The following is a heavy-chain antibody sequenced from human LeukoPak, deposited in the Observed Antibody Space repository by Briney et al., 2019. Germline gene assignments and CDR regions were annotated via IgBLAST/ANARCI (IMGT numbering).Heavy chain of an antibody. D-gene: IGHD4-23*01. CDR1: GYTFTSYY. CDR2: INTYSGNS. V-gene: IGHV1-18*04. Sequence: GASVKVSCKASGYTFTSYYMHWVRQAPGQGLEWMGWINTYSGNSNYAQRIQGRVIMTADTSTSTAYMELRSLSSGDTAVYYCARGGPDTVARTNYFDYWGQGTLVTVSS. CDR3: ARGGPDTVARTNYFDY. J-gene: IGHJ4*02.